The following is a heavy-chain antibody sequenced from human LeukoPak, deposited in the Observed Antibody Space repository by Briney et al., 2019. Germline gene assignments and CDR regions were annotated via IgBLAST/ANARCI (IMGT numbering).Heavy chain of an antibody. Sequence: PGGSLRLSCAASGFTFSSYGMHWVRQAPGKGLEWVAFIRYNGSNKYYADSVKGRFTISRDNSKNTLYLQMNSLRAEDTAVYYCAKDSKGYYDFWSGYPHHWFDPWGQGTLVTVSS. J-gene: IGHJ5*02. CDR2: IRYNGSNK. V-gene: IGHV3-30*02. CDR3: AKDSKGYYDFWSGYPHHWFDP. CDR1: GFTFSSYG. D-gene: IGHD3-3*01.